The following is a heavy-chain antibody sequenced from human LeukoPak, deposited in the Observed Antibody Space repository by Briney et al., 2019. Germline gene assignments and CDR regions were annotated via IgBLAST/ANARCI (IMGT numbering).Heavy chain of an antibody. CDR3: ARDPRHSGYDFVQSRATENWFDP. J-gene: IGHJ5*02. CDR1: GYTFTGYY. D-gene: IGHD5-12*01. V-gene: IGHV1-2*02. CDR2: INPNSGGT. Sequence: ASVKVSCKASGYTFTGYYMHWVRQAPGQGLEWMGWINPNSGGTNYAQKFQGRVTMTRDTSISTAYMELNRLRSDDTAVYYCARDPRHSGYDFVQSRATENWFDPWGQGTLVTVSS.